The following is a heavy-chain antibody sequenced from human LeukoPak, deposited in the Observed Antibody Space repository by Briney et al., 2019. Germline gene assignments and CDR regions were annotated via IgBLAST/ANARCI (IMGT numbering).Heavy chain of an antibody. J-gene: IGHJ4*02. CDR3: ARSGIVPAVPPGYFDY. D-gene: IGHD2-2*01. Sequence: SETLSLTCTVSGGSISSYYWSWIRQPPGKGLEWIGYIYYSGSTNYNPSLKSRVTISVDTSKNQFSLKLSSVTAADTAVYYCARSGIVPAVPPGYFDYWGQGTLVTVSS. CDR1: GGSISSYY. V-gene: IGHV4-59*01. CDR2: IYYSGST.